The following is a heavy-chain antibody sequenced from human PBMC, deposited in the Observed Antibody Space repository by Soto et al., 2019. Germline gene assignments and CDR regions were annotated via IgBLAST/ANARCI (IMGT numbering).Heavy chain of an antibody. V-gene: IGHV3-21*01. Sequence: EVQLVASGGGLVKPGGSLRLSCAASGFTFSSYSMNWVRQAPAKGLERVSSISSSSSYISYADSVKGRFTISRDNAKNSLYLHMNSLRAEDTAVHYCARRDVGYFDYWGQGALVTVSS. D-gene: IGHD1-26*01. CDR2: ISSSSSYI. CDR1: GFTFSSYS. CDR3: ARRDVGYFDY. J-gene: IGHJ4*02.